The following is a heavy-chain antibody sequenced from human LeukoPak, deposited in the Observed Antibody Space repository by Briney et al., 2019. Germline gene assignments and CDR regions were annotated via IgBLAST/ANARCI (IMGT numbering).Heavy chain of an antibody. CDR3: ARGGYSYGSLYYYYGMDV. CDR1: GGSISSYY. J-gene: IGHJ6*02. V-gene: IGHV4-59*01. D-gene: IGHD5-18*01. CDR2: IYYSGST. Sequence: SETLSLTCTVSGGSISSYYWSWIRQPPGKGLEWIEYIYYSGSTNYNPSLKSRVTISVDTSKNQFSLKLSSVTAADTAVYYCARGGYSYGSLYYYYGMDVWGQGTTVTVSS.